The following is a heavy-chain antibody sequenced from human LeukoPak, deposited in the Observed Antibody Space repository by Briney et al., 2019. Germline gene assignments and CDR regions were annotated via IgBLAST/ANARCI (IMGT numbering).Heavy chain of an antibody. CDR2: ISAYNGNT. CDR1: GYTFTSYG. Sequence: ASVKVSCKASGYTFTSYGISWVRQAPGQGVEWMGWISAYNGNTNYAQKLQGRVTVTTDTSTSTAYMELRSLRSDDTAVYYCAKGRGLLVRDAFDIWGQGTMVTVSS. V-gene: IGHV1-18*01. J-gene: IGHJ3*02. CDR3: AKGRGLLVRDAFDI. D-gene: IGHD6-13*01.